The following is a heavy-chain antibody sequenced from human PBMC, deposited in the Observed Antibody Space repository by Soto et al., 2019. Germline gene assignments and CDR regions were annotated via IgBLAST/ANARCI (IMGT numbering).Heavy chain of an antibody. D-gene: IGHD4-17*01. Sequence: EVQLLESGGGLVQPGGSLRLSCAASGFTFSSYAMSWVRQAPGKGLEWVSAISDSGGSTYYADSVKGRFTISRDTSKNTLYLQMNSLRAEDTAVYYCANHDYGRNSHQCWGQGTLVTVSS. CDR3: ANHDYGRNSHQC. CDR2: ISDSGGST. CDR1: GFTFSSYA. V-gene: IGHV3-23*01. J-gene: IGHJ4*02.